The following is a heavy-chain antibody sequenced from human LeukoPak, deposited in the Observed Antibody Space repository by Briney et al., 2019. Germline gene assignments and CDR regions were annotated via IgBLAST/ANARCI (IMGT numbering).Heavy chain of an antibody. CDR3: ARDHSGYDLVDC. D-gene: IGHD5-12*01. V-gene: IGHV4-30-4*01. Sequence: SETLSLTCTVSGGSISSGDCYWSWIRQPPGKGLEWIGYIYCSGNTYYNPSLKSRVTISVDTSKNQFSLKLSSVTAADTAVYYCARDHSGYDLVDCWGQGTLVTVSS. CDR1: GGSISSGDCY. J-gene: IGHJ4*02. CDR2: IYCSGNT.